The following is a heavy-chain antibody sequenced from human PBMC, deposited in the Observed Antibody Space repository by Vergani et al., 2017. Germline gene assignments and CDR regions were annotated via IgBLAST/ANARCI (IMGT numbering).Heavy chain of an antibody. D-gene: IGHD3-10*01. CDR3: ARGYGYGALRY. CDR2: INHSGST. V-gene: IGHV4-34*01. J-gene: IGHJ4*02. Sequence: QVQLQQWGAGLLKPSETLSLTCAVYGGSFSGYYWSWIRQPPGKGLEWIGEINHSGSTNYNPSLKSRVTISVDTSKNRFSLKRSSVTAADTAVYYCARGYGYGALRYWGQGTLVTVSS. CDR1: GGSFSGYY.